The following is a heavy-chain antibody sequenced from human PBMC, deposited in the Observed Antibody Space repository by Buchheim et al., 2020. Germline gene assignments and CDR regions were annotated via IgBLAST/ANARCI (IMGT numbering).Heavy chain of an antibody. CDR1: GFTFKDFV. J-gene: IGHJ4*02. D-gene: IGHD2-21*01. CDR2: ISGYDGTT. CDR3: TKDHSLWVPGIFDF. V-gene: IGHV3-23*01. Sequence: EVQLLESGGGLVHPGGSLRLSCAASGFTFKDFVMNWVRQAPGKGLEWVSSISGYDGTTYYADSVKGRFTISRDNSKGTVSLQMRGLRAEDTAVYFCTKDHSLWVPGIFDFWGQGT.